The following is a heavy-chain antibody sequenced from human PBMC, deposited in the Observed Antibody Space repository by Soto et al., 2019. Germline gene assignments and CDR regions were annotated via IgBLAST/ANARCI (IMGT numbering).Heavy chain of an antibody. Sequence: QVQLVESGGGVVQPGRSLRLSCAASGFTFSSYGMHWVRQAPGKGLEWVAVISYDGNNKYYADSVRGRFTISRDNSKNTLYLQMNTLRPEDTALYFCARPVEPFYYYGMDVWGQGTTVTVSS. V-gene: IGHV3-30*19. CDR2: ISYDGNNK. J-gene: IGHJ6*02. CDR1: GFTFSSYG. CDR3: ARPVEPFYYYGMDV.